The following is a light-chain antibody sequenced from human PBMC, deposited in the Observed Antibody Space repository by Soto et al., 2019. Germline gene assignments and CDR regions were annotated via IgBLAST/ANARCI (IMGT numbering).Light chain of an antibody. Sequence: QSALTQPASVSGPPGQSITISCSGTSSDIGAYNHVAWFQQFPGKTPKLMIYSVSNRPSGVSYRFSGSKSGNTASLTISGLQAEDEADYYCISYTVSRSYVFGTGTKVTVL. CDR2: SVS. V-gene: IGLV2-14*01. CDR3: ISYTVSRSYV. J-gene: IGLJ1*01. CDR1: SSDIGAYNH.